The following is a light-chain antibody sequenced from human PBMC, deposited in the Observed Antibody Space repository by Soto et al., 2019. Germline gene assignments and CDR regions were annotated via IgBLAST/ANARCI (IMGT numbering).Light chain of an antibody. CDR1: QSLSSSY. Sequence: EIVLTQSPGSLSLSPGERATLSCRASQSLSSSYLAWYQQKCGQAPRLLIYGASTRATGIPDRFSGSGSGTHFTLTIISLQPEDFAVDYCQQCDSSPYTFGQGTKLEIK. CDR3: QQCDSSPYT. V-gene: IGKV3-20*01. J-gene: IGKJ2*01. CDR2: GAS.